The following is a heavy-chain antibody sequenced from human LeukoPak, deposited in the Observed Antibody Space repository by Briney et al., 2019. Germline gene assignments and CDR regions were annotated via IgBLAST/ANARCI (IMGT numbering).Heavy chain of an antibody. D-gene: IGHD3-3*01. CDR3: AKSYLSVWEWLLLSRRDYMDV. V-gene: IGHV3-33*08. Sequence: PGGSLRLSCAASGFTFSGYGMHWVRQAPGKGLEWVAVIWYDGSNKYYADSVKGRFTISRDNSKNTLYLQMNSLRAEDTAVYYCAKSYLSVWEWLLLSRRDYMDVWGKGTTVTVSS. CDR2: IWYDGSNK. J-gene: IGHJ6*03. CDR1: GFTFSGYG.